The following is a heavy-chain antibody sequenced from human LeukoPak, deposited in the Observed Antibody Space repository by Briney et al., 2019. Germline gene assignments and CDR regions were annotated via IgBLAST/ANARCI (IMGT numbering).Heavy chain of an antibody. CDR2: IIPIFGTA. CDR1: GGTFSSYA. J-gene: IGHJ4*02. D-gene: IGHD6-6*01. Sequence: SVKVSCKASGGTFSSYAISWVRQAPGQGLEWMGGIIPIFGTANYTQKFQGRVTITADESTSTAYMELSSLRSEDTAVYYCARGGRKYSSSSYYFDYWGQGTLVTVSS. CDR3: ARGGRKYSSSSYYFDY. V-gene: IGHV1-69*13.